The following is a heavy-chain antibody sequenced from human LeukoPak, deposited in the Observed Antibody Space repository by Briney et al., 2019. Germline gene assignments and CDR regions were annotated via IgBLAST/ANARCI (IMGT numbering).Heavy chain of an antibody. D-gene: IGHD2-2*01. CDR2: ISGSGGST. V-gene: IGHV3-23*01. J-gene: IGHJ3*02. CDR1: GFTFSSYA. Sequence: PGGSLRLSCAASGFTFSSYAMSWVRQAPGKGLEWVSAISGSGGSTYYADSVKGRFTISRDNSKNTLYLQMNSLRAEDTAVYYCARRHAKDGAFDIWGQGTMVTVSS. CDR3: ARRHAKDGAFDI.